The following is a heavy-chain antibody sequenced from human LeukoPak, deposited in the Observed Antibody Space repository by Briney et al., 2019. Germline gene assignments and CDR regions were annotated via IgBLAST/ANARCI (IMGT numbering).Heavy chain of an antibody. Sequence: QAGGSLRLSCAASGFTFSRYAMNWVRQAPGKGLEWVSLISTSGNTHYADSVEGRFTISRDNSKNTLYLQMNSLRAEDTAVYHCAKDLDSTGDFSYSYWGQGTLVTVSS. J-gene: IGHJ4*02. CDR2: ISTSGNT. CDR3: AKDLDSTGDFSYSY. V-gene: IGHV3-23*01. CDR1: GFTFSRYA. D-gene: IGHD3-22*01.